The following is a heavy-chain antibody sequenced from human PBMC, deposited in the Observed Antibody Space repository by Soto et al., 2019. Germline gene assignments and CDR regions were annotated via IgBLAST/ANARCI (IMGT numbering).Heavy chain of an antibody. CDR1: GFSFTSYA. CDR3: AKVGFGDLDH. D-gene: IGHD3-10*01. V-gene: IGHV3-23*01. Sequence: EVQLLESGGGLVQPGGSLRLSCAASGFSFTSYAMAWVRQAPGEGLEWVSTITFSGGDTYYADSVKGRFTISRDNSSNTVYLQMNSLRAEDTAAYYCAKVGFGDLDHWGLGTRVTVSS. J-gene: IGHJ4*02. CDR2: ITFSGGDT.